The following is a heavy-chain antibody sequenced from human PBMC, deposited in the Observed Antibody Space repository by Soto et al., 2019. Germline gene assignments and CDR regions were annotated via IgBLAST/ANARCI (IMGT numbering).Heavy chain of an antibody. D-gene: IGHD3-16*02. Sequence: QVQLVESGGGVVQPGRSLRLSCAASGFTFSNYAMHWVRQAPGKGLEWVAVMSSDGSEKYYTDSVRGRFTISRDNSKGALYLQMNGLRAEDTAVYYCASGFRIMITFGGVIDDPFDYWGQGTLVTVSS. J-gene: IGHJ4*02. CDR1: GFTFSNYA. V-gene: IGHV3-30-3*01. CDR2: MSSDGSEK. CDR3: ASGFRIMITFGGVIDDPFDY.